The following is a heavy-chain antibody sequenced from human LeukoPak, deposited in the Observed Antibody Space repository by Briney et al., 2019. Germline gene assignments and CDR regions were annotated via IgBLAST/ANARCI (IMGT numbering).Heavy chain of an antibody. Sequence: GGSLRLSCAASGFTFSSYWMSWVRQAPGKGLEWVAVISYDGSNKYYADSVKGRFTISRDNSKNTLYLQMNSLRAEDTAVYYCARDASEGVYYYGMDVWGQGTTVTVSS. CDR3: ARDASEGVYYYGMDV. CDR2: ISYDGSNK. CDR1: GFTFSSYW. V-gene: IGHV3-30-3*01. J-gene: IGHJ6*02. D-gene: IGHD1-14*01.